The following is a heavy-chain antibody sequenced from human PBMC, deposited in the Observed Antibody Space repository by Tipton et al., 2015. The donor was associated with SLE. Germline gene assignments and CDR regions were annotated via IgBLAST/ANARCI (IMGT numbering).Heavy chain of an antibody. CDR2: IYHGGST. Sequence: TLSLTCTVSGGSISNYYWSWIRQPPGKGLEWIGYIYHGGSTNYNPSLKSRVTISEDTSKNQFSLKLSSVTAADTAVYYCASLGYSYGLGSDYWGQGTLVTVSS. V-gene: IGHV4-59*01. CDR1: GGSISNYY. D-gene: IGHD5-18*01. J-gene: IGHJ4*02. CDR3: ASLGYSYGLGSDY.